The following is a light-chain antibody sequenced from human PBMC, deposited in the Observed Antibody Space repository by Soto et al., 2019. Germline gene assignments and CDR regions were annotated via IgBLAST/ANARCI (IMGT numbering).Light chain of an antibody. V-gene: IGLV2-14*02. CDR1: SSDIGSYDL. J-gene: IGLJ1*01. Sequence: QSALTQPASVSGSPGQSITISCTGTSSDIGSYDLVSWYQQHPGNAPRLIIYEVNKRPSGVSNRFSGSKSGNTASLTISGLLAEDEADYYCSSYTSSTTLDVFGTGTKLTVL. CDR3: SSYTSSTTLDV. CDR2: EVN.